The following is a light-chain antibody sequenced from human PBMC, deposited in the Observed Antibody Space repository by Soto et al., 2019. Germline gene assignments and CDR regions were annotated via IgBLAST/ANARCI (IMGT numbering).Light chain of an antibody. Sequence: QSALTQPASVSGSPGQSITISCTGRSSDIGGYIYVSWFQQQPGKAPKLIIYDVSNRPAGVSNRFSGSRSDSTASLTISGLQAEDEATYYCSSYAGSNRLVFGGGTKLTVL. CDR3: SSYAGSNRLV. J-gene: IGLJ2*01. CDR1: SSDIGGYIY. CDR2: DVS. V-gene: IGLV2-14*03.